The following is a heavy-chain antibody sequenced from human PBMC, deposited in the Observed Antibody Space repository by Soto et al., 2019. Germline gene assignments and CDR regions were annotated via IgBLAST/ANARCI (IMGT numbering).Heavy chain of an antibody. CDR3: ARGPRYSSGYFDL. Sequence: GGSLRLSCAASGFTFSSYGMHWVRQAPGKGLEWVAVIWYDGSNKYYADSAKGRFTISRDNSKNTLYLQMNSLRAEDTAVYYCARGPRYSSGYFDLWGRGTLVTVSS. CDR2: IWYDGSNK. D-gene: IGHD2-2*02. V-gene: IGHV3-33*01. J-gene: IGHJ2*01. CDR1: GFTFSSYG.